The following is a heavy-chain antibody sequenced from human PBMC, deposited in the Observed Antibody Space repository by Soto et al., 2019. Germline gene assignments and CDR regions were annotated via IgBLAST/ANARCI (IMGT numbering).Heavy chain of an antibody. Sequence: GGSLRLSCAASGFTFSSYSMNWVRQAPGKGLEWVSYISSSSSTIYYADSVKGRFTISRDNAKNSLYLQMNSLRDEDTAVYYCARDSGYRSERYNDAFDIWGQGTMVTVSS. CDR1: GFTFSSYS. V-gene: IGHV3-48*02. CDR3: ARDSGYRSERYNDAFDI. D-gene: IGHD3-10*01. J-gene: IGHJ3*02. CDR2: ISSSSSTI.